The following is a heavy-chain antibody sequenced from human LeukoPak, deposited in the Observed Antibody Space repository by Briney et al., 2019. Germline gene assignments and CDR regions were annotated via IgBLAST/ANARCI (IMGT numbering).Heavy chain of an antibody. Sequence: SVKVSCKASGGTFSNYAISWVRQAPGQGLEWMGGIIPLFGTANYAQKFQGRVTITADESTSTAYMELSSLRSEDTAVYYCARDSSEFRSLIPHWGQGTQVTVSS. CDR3: ARDSSEFRSLIPH. CDR2: IIPLFGTA. V-gene: IGHV1-69*13. D-gene: IGHD2-21*01. J-gene: IGHJ1*01. CDR1: GGTFSNYA.